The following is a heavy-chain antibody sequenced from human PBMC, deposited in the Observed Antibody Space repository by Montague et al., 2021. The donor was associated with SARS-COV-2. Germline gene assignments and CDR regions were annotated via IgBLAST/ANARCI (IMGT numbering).Heavy chain of an antibody. CDR2: IYYSGIT. J-gene: IGHJ4*02. Sequence: SETLSLTCTVSGGSFSGYYWSWIRQPPGKGLEWIGYIYYSGITNYNPSLKSRVTISVDTSKSQFSLKLSSVTAADTAVYYCARGNDILTGYDYWGQGTLVTVSS. CDR3: ARGNDILTGYDY. V-gene: IGHV4-59*01. D-gene: IGHD3-9*01. CDR1: GGSFSGYY.